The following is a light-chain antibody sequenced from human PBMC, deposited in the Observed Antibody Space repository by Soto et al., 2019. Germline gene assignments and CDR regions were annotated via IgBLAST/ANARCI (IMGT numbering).Light chain of an antibody. J-gene: IGKJ2*01. CDR1: QSLLYGAGYMY. CDR2: LGS. Sequence: DIVMTQSPLSLPVTPGEPASISCRSSQSLLYGAGYMYVDWYLQKPGQPPQLLIFLGSNRASGVPDMFSGSVSGTDFTLKINKVETEDVGVYYCMQTLQTPYTFGQGTKLEI. V-gene: IGKV2-28*01. CDR3: MQTLQTPYT.